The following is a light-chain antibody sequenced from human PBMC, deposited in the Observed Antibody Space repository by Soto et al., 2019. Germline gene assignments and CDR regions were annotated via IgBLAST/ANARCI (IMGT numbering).Light chain of an antibody. J-gene: IGKJ1*01. CDR1: QSVSSSY. CDR3: QHYGRSPTWT. V-gene: IGKV3-20*01. Sequence: EIVLTQSPGTLSLSPGERATLSCRASQSVSSSYLAWYQQKPGQAPRLLIYAASSRATGIPDRFSGSGSGTDVTLTISRLEPEDFAVYYCQHYGRSPTWTFGQVTKVEIK. CDR2: AAS.